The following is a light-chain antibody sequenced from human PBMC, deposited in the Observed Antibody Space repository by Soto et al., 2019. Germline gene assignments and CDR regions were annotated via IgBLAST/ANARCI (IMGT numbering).Light chain of an antibody. V-gene: IGKV1-27*01. CDR3: QKYNSALT. CDR1: QGISNY. J-gene: IGKJ4*01. Sequence: DIQMTQSPSSLSASVGDRVIITCRASQGISNYLAWYQQKSGKVPKLLIYAASTLQSGVPSRFSGSGSGTDFTLTISSLQPEDVATYYCQKYNSALTFGGGTKVEIK. CDR2: AAS.